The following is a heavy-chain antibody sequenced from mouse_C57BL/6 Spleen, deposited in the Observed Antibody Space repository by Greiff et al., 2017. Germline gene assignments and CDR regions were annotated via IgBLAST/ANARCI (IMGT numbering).Heavy chain of an antibody. CDR3: ARWGSNYLYAMDD. J-gene: IGHJ4*01. CDR2: INPNNGGT. CDR1: GYTFTDYY. Sequence: EVQLQQSGPELVKPGASVKISCKASGYTFTDYYMNWVKQSHGKSLEWIGDINPNNGGTSYHQKFKGKATLTVDKSSSTAYMELRSLTSEDSAVYYGARWGSNYLYAMDDWGQGTSVTVSS. V-gene: IGHV1-26*01. D-gene: IGHD2-5*01.